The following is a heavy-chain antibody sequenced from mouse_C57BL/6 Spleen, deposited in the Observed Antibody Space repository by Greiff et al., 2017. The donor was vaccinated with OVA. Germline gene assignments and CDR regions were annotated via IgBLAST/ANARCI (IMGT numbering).Heavy chain of an antibody. D-gene: IGHD3-2*02. CDR1: GFTFSDYG. J-gene: IGHJ4*01. CDR2: ISSGSSTI. V-gene: IGHV5-17*01. CDR3: ARGAQATNYYAMDY. Sequence: EVQVVESGGGLVKPGGSLKLSCAASGFTFSDYGMHWVRQAPEKGLEWVAYISSGSSTIYYADTVKGRFTISRDNAKNTLFLQMTSLRSEDTAMYYCARGAQATNYYAMDYWGQGTSVTVSS.